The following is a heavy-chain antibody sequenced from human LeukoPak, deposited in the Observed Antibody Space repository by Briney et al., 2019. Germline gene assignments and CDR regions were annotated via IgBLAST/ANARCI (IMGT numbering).Heavy chain of an antibody. CDR2: INPNSGGT. CDR1: GYTFTGYY. V-gene: IGHV1-2*02. Sequence: ASVKVSCTASGYTFTGYYMHWVRQAPGQGLEWMGWINPNSGGTNYAQKFQGRVTMTRDTSISTAYMELSRLRSDDTAVYYCARAKGQKKYYYDSSGYLRYWGQGTLVTVSS. J-gene: IGHJ4*02. CDR3: ARAKGQKKYYYDSSGYLRY. D-gene: IGHD3-22*01.